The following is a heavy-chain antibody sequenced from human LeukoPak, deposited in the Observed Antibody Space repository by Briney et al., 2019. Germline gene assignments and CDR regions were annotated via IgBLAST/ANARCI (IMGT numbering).Heavy chain of an antibody. CDR1: GYTFTSYA. J-gene: IGHJ6*02. Sequence: VASVTVSCKASGYTFTSYAMHWVRQAHGQRLEWMGWINAGNGNTKYSQKFQGRVTITRDTSASTAYMELSSLRSEDTAVYYCARDCSSWYPYYYGMDVWGQGTTVTVSS. CDR3: ARDCSSWYPYYYGMDV. V-gene: IGHV1-3*01. CDR2: INAGNGNT. D-gene: IGHD6-13*01.